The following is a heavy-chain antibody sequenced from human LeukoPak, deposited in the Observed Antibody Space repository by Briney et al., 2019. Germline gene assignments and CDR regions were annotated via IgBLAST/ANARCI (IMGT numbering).Heavy chain of an antibody. D-gene: IGHD4-17*01. J-gene: IGHJ4*02. CDR3: AKDHATVTTIADY. Sequence: GGSLRLSCAASGFTFSSFAMSWVRQTPEKGLEWVSGISGSGGNTYYADSVKGRFTISRDNSKNTLYLQMNSLRAEDTAVYYCAKDHATVTTIADYWGQGTLVTVSS. CDR2: ISGSGGNT. CDR1: GFTFSSFA. V-gene: IGHV3-23*01.